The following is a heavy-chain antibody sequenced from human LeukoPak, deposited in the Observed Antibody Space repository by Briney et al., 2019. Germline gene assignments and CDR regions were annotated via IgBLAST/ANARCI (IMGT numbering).Heavy chain of an antibody. CDR3: AGVEMATIILTN. J-gene: IGHJ4*02. D-gene: IGHD5-24*01. Sequence: SETLSLTCTVSGGSISSSSYYWGWIRQPPGKGLEWIGSIYYSGSTYYNPSLKSRVTISADTSKNQFSLKLSSVTAADTAVYYCAGVEMATIILTNWGQGTLVTVSS. CDR2: IYYSGST. CDR1: GGSISSSSYY. V-gene: IGHV4-39*07.